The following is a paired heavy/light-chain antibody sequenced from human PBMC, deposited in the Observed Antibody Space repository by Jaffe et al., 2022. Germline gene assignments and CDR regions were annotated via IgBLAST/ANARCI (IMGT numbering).Heavy chain of an antibody. Sequence: QVQLVQSGAEVKKPGASVKVSCKASGYTFTSYYMHWVRQAPGQGLEWMGIINPSGGSTSYAQKFQGRVTMTRDTSTSTVYMELSSLRSEDTAVYYCARDSEVTAILSRGEDDAFDIWGQGTMVTVSS. CDR2: INPSGGST. V-gene: IGHV1-46*01. CDR1: GYTFTSYY. D-gene: IGHD2-21*02. CDR3: ARDSEVTAILSRGEDDAFDI. J-gene: IGHJ3*02.
Light chain of an antibody. Sequence: SYELTQPLSVSVALGQTARITCGGNNIGSKNVHWYQQKPGQAPVLVIYRDSNRPSGIPERFSGSNSGNTATLTISRAQAGDEADYYCQVWDSSTDVVFGGGTKLTVL. J-gene: IGLJ2*01. CDR1: NIGSKN. V-gene: IGLV3-9*01. CDR3: QVWDSSTDVV. CDR2: RDS.